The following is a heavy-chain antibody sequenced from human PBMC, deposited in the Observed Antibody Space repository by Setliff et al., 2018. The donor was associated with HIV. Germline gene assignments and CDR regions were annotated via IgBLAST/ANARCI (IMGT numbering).Heavy chain of an antibody. CDR2: IKSKTDGGTT. V-gene: IGHV3-15*01. Sequence: PGGSLRLSCAASGFTFSNAWMSWVRQAPGKGLEWVGRIKSKTDGGTTDSVAPVKGRFTISRDDSKNSLYLQMNSLKIEDTAMYYCVFYYYGFPYWGQGTLVTVSS. CDR1: GFTFSNAW. CDR3: VFYYYGFPY. J-gene: IGHJ4*02. D-gene: IGHD3-10*01.